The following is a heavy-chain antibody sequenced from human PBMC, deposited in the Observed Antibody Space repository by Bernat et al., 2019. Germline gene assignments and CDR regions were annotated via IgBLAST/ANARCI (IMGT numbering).Heavy chain of an antibody. CDR2: IKSKTDGGTT. Sequence: EVQLVESGGGLVKPGGSLRLSCAASGFTFSNAWMNWVRQAPGRGLEWVGRIKSKTDGGTTVYAAPVKGRFTISRDDSKSTVFLQMNSLKTEDTAVYYCTTAPSGGATSPDYWGQGTLATVSS. V-gene: IGHV3-15*07. CDR1: GFTFSNAW. D-gene: IGHD1-26*01. CDR3: TTAPSGGATSPDY. J-gene: IGHJ4*02.